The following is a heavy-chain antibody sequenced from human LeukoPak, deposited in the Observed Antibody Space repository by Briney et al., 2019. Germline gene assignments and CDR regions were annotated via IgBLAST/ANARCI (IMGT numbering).Heavy chain of an antibody. CDR2: MNPISGDT. V-gene: IGHV1-8*01. CDR3: ARGLPLNS. CDR1: GYIFTNYE. J-gene: IGHJ4*02. Sequence: GASVKVSCKASGYIFTNYEINWVRQSTGQGLEWMGWMNPISGDTDYAQKFQDRVTLTRDISASTAYLELSSLTSEDTAVYYCARGLPLNSWGQGTLVTVPS.